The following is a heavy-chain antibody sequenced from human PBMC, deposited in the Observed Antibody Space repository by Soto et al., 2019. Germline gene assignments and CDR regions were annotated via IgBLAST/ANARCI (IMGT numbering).Heavy chain of an antibody. Sequence: HPGGSLRLSCAASGFTFSSYGMHWVRQAPGKGLEWVAVIWYDGSNKYYADSVKGRFTISRDNSKNTLYLQMNSLRAEDTAVYYCSGYPGDYYYYGMDVWGQGTTVTVS. J-gene: IGHJ6*02. V-gene: IGHV3-33*01. CDR2: IWYDGSNK. D-gene: IGHD3-22*01. CDR3: SGYPGDYYYYGMDV. CDR1: GFTFSSYG.